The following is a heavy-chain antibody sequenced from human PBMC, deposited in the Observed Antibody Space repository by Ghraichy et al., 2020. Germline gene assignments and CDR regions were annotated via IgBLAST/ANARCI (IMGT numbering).Heavy chain of an antibody. CDR2: IIPIFGTA. CDR1: GGTFSSYA. D-gene: IGHD2-2*01. J-gene: IGHJ6*03. Sequence: SVKVSCKASGGTFSSYAISWVRQAPGQGLEWMGGIIPIFGTANYAQKFQGRVTITADESTSTAYMELSSLRSEDTAVYYCASGCSSTSCYVIHYYYYMDVWGKGTTVTVSS. V-gene: IGHV1-69*13. CDR3: ASGCSSTSCYVIHYYYYMDV.